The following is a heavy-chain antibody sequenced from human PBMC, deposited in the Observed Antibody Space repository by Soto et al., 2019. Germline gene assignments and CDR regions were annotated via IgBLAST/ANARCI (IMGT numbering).Heavy chain of an antibody. CDR1: GGSISSYY. V-gene: IGHV4-59*08. D-gene: IGHD3-3*01. J-gene: IGHJ5*02. CDR2: IYYSGGT. Sequence: SETLSLTCTVSGGSISSYYWSWIRQPPGKGLEWIGYIYYSGGTNYNPSLKSRVTISVDTSKNQFSLKLSSVTAADTAMYYCAGLYYDFWSGYPRRWFDPWGQGTLVTVS. CDR3: AGLYYDFWSGYPRRWFDP.